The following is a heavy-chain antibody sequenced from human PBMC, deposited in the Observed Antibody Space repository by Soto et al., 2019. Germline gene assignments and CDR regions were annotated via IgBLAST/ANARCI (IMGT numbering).Heavy chain of an antibody. CDR3: ARDRKLYGDYDNWFDP. CDR1: GVSSSSGGYY. J-gene: IGHJ5*02. V-gene: IGHV4-31*03. D-gene: IGHD4-17*01. CDR2: IYYSGST. Sequence: PSETLSLTSTVSGVSSSSGGYYWILIRQHPGQGLEWIGYIYYSGSTYYNPSLKSRVTISVDTSKNQFSLKLSSVTAADTAVYYCARDRKLYGDYDNWFDPWGQGTLVTVSS.